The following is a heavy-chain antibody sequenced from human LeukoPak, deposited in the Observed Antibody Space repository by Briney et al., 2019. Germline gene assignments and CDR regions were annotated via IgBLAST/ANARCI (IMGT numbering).Heavy chain of an antibody. Sequence: GASVKVSCKASGYTFTSNDINWVRQAAGQGLEWMAWLDPKNGNTGYAQKFQGRVTMTWNTSISTAYMELSSLNSDATAVHYCARSHTQKGYCGGGRCYPTVWWFDPWGQGTLVTVSS. CDR3: ARSHTQKGYCGGGRCYPTVWWFDP. D-gene: IGHD2-15*01. V-gene: IGHV1-8*01. CDR2: LDPKNGNT. J-gene: IGHJ5*02. CDR1: GYTFTSND.